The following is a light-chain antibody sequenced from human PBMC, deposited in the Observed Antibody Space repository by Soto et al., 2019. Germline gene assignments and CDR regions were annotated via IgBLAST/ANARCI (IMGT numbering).Light chain of an antibody. J-gene: IGLJ3*02. CDR1: SGSIASNY. Sequence: NFMLTQPHSVSESPGKTVTISCTGSSGSIASNYVQWYQQRPDSAPTTVIYEDNQRPSGVPDRFSGSIDSSSNSASLTISGLKTEDEADYYCQSYDSSNSWVFGGGTKLTVL. V-gene: IGLV6-57*02. CDR2: EDN. CDR3: QSYDSSNSWV.